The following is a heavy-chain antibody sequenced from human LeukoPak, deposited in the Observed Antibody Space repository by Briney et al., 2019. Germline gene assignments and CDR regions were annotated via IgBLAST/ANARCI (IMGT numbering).Heavy chain of an antibody. Sequence: PSETLSLTCTVSGGSISNYYWSWIRRPPGKGLEWIGYIYYSGITNYNPSLKSRVTISVDTSKNQFSLKLSSVTAADTAVYYCARNDASGSYYNVAFDIWGQGQWSPSLQ. CDR3: ARNDASGSYYNVAFDI. CDR1: GGSISNYY. D-gene: IGHD3-10*01. J-gene: IGHJ3*02. CDR2: IYYSGIT. V-gene: IGHV4-59*01.